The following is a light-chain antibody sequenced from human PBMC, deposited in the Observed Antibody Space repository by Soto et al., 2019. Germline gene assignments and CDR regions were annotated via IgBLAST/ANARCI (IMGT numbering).Light chain of an antibody. Sequence: EIFLTHSPGTLSFSPGEIATLSWRASQRVSRNLAWYQQKPGQAPRLLIYGASSRATGIPDRFSGSGSGTDFTLTITRLEPEDFAVYYCQHYGSLYRTFGQGTKVDIK. CDR3: QHYGSLYRT. CDR1: QRVSRN. V-gene: IGKV3-20*01. CDR2: GAS. J-gene: IGKJ1*01.